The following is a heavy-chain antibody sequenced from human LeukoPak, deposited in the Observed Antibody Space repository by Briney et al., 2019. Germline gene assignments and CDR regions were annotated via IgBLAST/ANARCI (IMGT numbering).Heavy chain of an antibody. J-gene: IGHJ3*02. CDR2: INHSGST. D-gene: IGHD2-15*01. Sequence: SETLSLTCAVYGGSFRGYYWSWIRQPPGKGLEWIGEINHSGSTNYNPSLKSRVTISVDTSKNQFSLKLSSVTAADTAVYYCARGPNCSGGGCYYDDAFDIWGQGTMVTVSS. CDR3: ARGPNCSGGGCYYDDAFDI. CDR1: GGSFRGYY. V-gene: IGHV4-34*01.